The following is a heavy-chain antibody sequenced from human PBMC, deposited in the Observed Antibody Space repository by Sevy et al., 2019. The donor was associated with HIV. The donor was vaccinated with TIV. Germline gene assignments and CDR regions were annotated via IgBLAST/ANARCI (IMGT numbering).Heavy chain of an antibody. V-gene: IGHV3-15*01. J-gene: IGHJ4*02. CDR3: TTKKDFWSGYFYFDY. D-gene: IGHD3-3*01. CDR1: GFTFSKAW. CDR2: IKSNTDGGTT. Sequence: GGSLRLSCAASGFTFSKAWMSWVRQAPGKGLEWVGRIKSNTDGGTTDYAEPVKGRFTISRDDSKNTLYLQVNSLKTDDTAAYYCTTKKDFWSGYFYFDYWGQGTLVTVSS.